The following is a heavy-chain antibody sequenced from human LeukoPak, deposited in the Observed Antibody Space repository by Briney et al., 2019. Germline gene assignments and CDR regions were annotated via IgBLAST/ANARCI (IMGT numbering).Heavy chain of an antibody. V-gene: IGHV5-51*01. J-gene: IGHJ4*02. D-gene: IGHD2-2*01. CDR1: GYSFTNYW. CDR2: IYPGDSNT. CDR3: ARHRYCSSSTCYVGD. Sequence: GESLKISCKASGYSFTNYWIGWVRQMPGGGREWMGVIYPGDSNTRYSPSFQGQVTISADRSISTAYLQWSSLKASDTAMYYCARHRYCSSSTCYVGDWGQGTPVTVSS.